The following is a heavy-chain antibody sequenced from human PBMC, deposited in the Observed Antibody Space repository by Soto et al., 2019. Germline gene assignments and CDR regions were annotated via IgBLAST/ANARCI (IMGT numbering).Heavy chain of an antibody. J-gene: IGHJ4*02. D-gene: IGHD3-22*01. Sequence: PSETLSLTCTVSGGSIRDYYWGWIRQSPGKGLEWIGYIYYTGTTKYNPSLKSRVTISVDKSKNQFSLKLSSVTAADTAVYYCARGAPVVNDYWGQGTLVTVSS. CDR3: ARGAPVVNDY. CDR1: GGSIRDYY. CDR2: IYYTGTT. V-gene: IGHV4-59*12.